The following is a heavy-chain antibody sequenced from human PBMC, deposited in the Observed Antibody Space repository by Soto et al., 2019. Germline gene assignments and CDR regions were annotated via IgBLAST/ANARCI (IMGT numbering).Heavy chain of an antibody. CDR1: GFRFDDYA. D-gene: IGHD3-10*01. V-gene: IGHV3-9*01. CDR2: INWNSDTI. J-gene: IGHJ4*02. CDR3: AMSNSNDLYYHFES. Sequence: EVQVVESGGGSVQPGGSLRLSCVASGFRFDDYAMHWVRQRPGKGLEWVSGINWNSDTIGYDDSVKGRFIVSRDNAEGSLLLQMSSLRAEDTAIYFCAMSNSNDLYYHFESWGQGTPVTVSS.